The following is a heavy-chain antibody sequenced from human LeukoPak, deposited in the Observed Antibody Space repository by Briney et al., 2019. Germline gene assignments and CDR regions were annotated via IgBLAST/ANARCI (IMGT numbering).Heavy chain of an antibody. CDR3: ARAGDGCSGDSCYTFFDS. V-gene: IGHV4-39*02. CDR2: IHHTGYT. J-gene: IGHJ4*02. Sequence: SEPLSLTCTVSGGSISSSFYYWAWIRQPPGKGLEWIGSIHHTGYTYYNPSLRGRVTLSVDTSKNHFSLKQTSVTAADTAVYYCARAGDGCSGDSCYTFFDSWGQGTLVTVSS. D-gene: IGHD2-15*01. CDR1: GGSISSSFYY.